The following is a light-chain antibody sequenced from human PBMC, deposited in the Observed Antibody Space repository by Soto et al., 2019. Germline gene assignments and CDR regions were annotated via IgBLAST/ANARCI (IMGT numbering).Light chain of an antibody. V-gene: IGKV1-39*01. CDR1: QSISTY. J-gene: IGKJ4*01. CDR3: QQSYSTPQLT. Sequence: DIQMTQSPSSLSASVGDRVTITCRASQSISTYLNWYQQKPGKAPILLIYAASSLQSGVPSRFSGCGSGTDFTLTISSLQPEDFATYYCQQSYSTPQLTFGGGTKVEIK. CDR2: AAS.